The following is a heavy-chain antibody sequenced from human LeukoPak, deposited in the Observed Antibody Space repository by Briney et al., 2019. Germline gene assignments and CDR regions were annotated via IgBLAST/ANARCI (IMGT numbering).Heavy chain of an antibody. CDR2: INSDGSST. D-gene: IGHD6-25*01. CDR1: GFTFSSYW. Sequence: GGSLRLSCAASGFTFSSYWMHWVRQAPGKGLVWVSRINSDGSSTSYADSVKGRFTISRDNAKKTLYLQMNSLRAEDTAVYYCARGGGSSGGNGMDVWGKGTTVTVSS. J-gene: IGHJ6*04. CDR3: ARGGGSSGGNGMDV. V-gene: IGHV3-74*01.